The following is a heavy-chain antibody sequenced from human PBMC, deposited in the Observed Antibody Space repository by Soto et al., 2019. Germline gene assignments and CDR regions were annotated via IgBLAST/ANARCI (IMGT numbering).Heavy chain of an antibody. D-gene: IGHD2-8*01. CDR1: GFAFQTYT. CDR3: AKVGVLRTNFRWFDL. Sequence: EGQFVESGGGLVKPGGSLRLSCAASGFAFQTYTMEWLRQPPGKGLEWVSSITISGNYIYYADSVKGRFTISRDNGRNSVYLQMNSLRAEDTAVYYCAKVGVLRTNFRWFDLWGQGTLVTVSS. CDR2: ITISGNYI. J-gene: IGHJ5*02. V-gene: IGHV3-21*01.